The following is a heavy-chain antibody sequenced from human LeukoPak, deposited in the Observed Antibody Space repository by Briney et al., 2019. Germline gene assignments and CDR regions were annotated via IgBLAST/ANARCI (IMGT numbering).Heavy chain of an antibody. J-gene: IGHJ4*02. CDR2: IKQDGSEK. D-gene: IGHD5-24*01. V-gene: IGHV3-7*01. Sequence: GGSLRLSCAASGFTFSSYWMSWVRQAPGKGLEWVANIKQDGSEKYYVDSVKGRFTISRDNAKNSLYLQMNSLRAEDTAVYYCARDPWGDGYNTIGGYWGQGTLVTVSS. CDR3: ARDPWGDGYNTIGGY. CDR1: GFTFSSYW.